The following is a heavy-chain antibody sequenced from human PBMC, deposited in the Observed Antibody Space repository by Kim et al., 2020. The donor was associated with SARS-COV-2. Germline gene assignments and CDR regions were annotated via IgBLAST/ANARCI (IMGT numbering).Heavy chain of an antibody. CDR1: GGSFSGYY. D-gene: IGHD6-13*01. CDR3: ARGAGPHFDY. J-gene: IGHJ4*02. V-gene: IGHV4-34*01. Sequence: SETLSLTCAVYGGSFSGYYWSWIRQPPGKGLEWIGEINHSGSTNYNPSLKSRVTISVDTSKNQFSLKLSSVTAADTAVYYCARGAGPHFDYCGQGTLVTVSS. CDR2: INHSGST.